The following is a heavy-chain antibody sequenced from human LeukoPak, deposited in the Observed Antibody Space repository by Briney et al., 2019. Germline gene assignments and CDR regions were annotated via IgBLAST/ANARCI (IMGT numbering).Heavy chain of an antibody. V-gene: IGHV3-23*01. J-gene: IGHJ3*02. D-gene: IGHD2-2*01. Sequence: SGGSLRLSCAASGFTFSSYAMSWVRQAPGKGLEWVSAISGSGGSTYYADSVKGRFTISRDNSKNTLYPQMNSLRAEDTAVYYCAKDRTNPEKWGAFDIWGQGTMVTVSS. CDR2: ISGSGGST. CDR3: AKDRTNPEKWGAFDI. CDR1: GFTFSSYA.